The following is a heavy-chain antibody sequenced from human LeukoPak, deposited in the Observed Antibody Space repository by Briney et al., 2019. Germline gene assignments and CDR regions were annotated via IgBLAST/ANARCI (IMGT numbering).Heavy chain of an antibody. V-gene: IGHV4-61*08. CDR3: ATPVTDESAFDI. CDR2: IYYSGST. J-gene: IGHJ3*02. D-gene: IGHD4-11*01. CDR1: GGSISSGGYY. Sequence: PSETLSLTCTVSGGSISSGGYYWSWIRQPPGKGLEWIGYIYYSGSTNYNPSLKSRVTISVDTSKNQFSLKLSSVTAADTAVYYCATPVTDESAFDIWGQGTMVTVSS.